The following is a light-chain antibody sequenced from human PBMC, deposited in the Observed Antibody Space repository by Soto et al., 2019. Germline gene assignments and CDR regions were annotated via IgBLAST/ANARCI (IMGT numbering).Light chain of an antibody. Sequence: EIVLTQSPGTLSLSPGERATLSCRASQSVSSTYLAWYQQKPAQAPRLLIFGASSMATGIPDRFSGSGSGTDFTLTISRLEPEDFAVYYCQQYAMSPWTFGQGTKVEIK. CDR1: QSVSSTY. J-gene: IGKJ1*01. CDR2: GAS. V-gene: IGKV3-20*01. CDR3: QQYAMSPWT.